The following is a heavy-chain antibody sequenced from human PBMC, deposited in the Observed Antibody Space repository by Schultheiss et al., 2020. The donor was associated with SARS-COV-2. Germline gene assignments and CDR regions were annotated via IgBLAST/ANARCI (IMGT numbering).Heavy chain of an antibody. V-gene: IGHV3-33*06. CDR3: AKGNPTRDYFDY. J-gene: IGHJ4*02. CDR2: IWYDGSNK. D-gene: IGHD1-14*01. CDR1: GFTFSSYW. Sequence: GGSLRLSCAASGFTFSSYWMHWVRQAPGKGLEWVAVIWYDGSNKYYADSVKGRFTISRDNSNNTLYLQMNSLRADDTAVYYCAKGNPTRDYFDYWGQGTLVTVSS.